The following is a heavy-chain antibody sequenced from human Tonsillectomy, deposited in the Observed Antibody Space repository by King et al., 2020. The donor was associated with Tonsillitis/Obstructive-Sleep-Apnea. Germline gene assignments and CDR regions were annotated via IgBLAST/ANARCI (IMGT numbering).Heavy chain of an antibody. V-gene: IGHV5-51*01. Sequence: GQLVQSGAEVKKPGESLKISCKGSGYTFTSYWIGWVRQMPGKGLEWMGFIYPGDSDTRYSPSFQGQVTISADKSINTAYLQWSSLKASDTAMYYCASTLEDQLLPYFFDYWGQGTLVTVSS. CDR1: GYTFTSYW. CDR3: ASTLEDQLLPYFFDY. CDR2: IYPGDSDT. D-gene: IGHD2-2*01. J-gene: IGHJ4*02.